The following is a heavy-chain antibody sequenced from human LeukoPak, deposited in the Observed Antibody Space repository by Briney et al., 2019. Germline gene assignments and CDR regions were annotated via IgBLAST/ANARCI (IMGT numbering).Heavy chain of an antibody. D-gene: IGHD6-13*01. CDR2: INTNTGNP. Sequence: GGSLKISCKASGYSFTTYAINWVRQAPGQGLEWMGWINTNTGNPTYAQGFTGRFVFSLDTSVTTTYLQISSLKAEDTAVYYCARSSWVQQSSDFWGQGTLVTVSS. CDR3: ARSSWVQQSSDF. CDR1: GYSFTTYA. V-gene: IGHV7-4-1*02. J-gene: IGHJ4*02.